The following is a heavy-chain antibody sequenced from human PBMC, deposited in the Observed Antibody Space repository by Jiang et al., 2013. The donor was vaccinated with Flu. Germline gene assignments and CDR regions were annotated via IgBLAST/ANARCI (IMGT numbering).Heavy chain of an antibody. CDR3: ARGARWFDP. CDR2: IDPSDSYT. Sequence: RIDPSDSYTNYSPSFQGHVTISADKSISTAYLQWSSLKASDTAMYYCARGARWFDPWGQGTLVTVSS. V-gene: IGHV5-10-1*01. J-gene: IGHJ5*02.